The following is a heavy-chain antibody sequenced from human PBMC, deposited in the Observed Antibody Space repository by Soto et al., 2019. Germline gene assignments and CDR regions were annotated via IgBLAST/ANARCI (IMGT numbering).Heavy chain of an antibody. CDR2: ISGSGGST. CDR1: GFTFSSYA. J-gene: IGHJ4*02. Sequence: EVQLLESGGGLVQPGGSLRLSCAASGFTFSSYAMSWVRQAPGKGLEWVSAISGSGGSTYYADSVKGRFTISRDNSKNTLYLQMNSLRAEDTAVYYCAKDLFGGNDYGDYQPGDFDYWGQGTLVTVSS. D-gene: IGHD4-17*01. CDR3: AKDLFGGNDYGDYQPGDFDY. V-gene: IGHV3-23*01.